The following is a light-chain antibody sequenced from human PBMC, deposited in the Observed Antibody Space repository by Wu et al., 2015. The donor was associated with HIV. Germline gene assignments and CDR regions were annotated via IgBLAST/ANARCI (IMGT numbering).Light chain of an antibody. V-gene: IGKV1-33*01. CDR1: QDISNH. J-gene: IGKJ4*01. Sequence: DIQMTQSPSSLSASVGDRVTISCQASQDISNHLNWYQQKVGKAPKLLIYDASNLEAGVPSGLSGSGSGTNFTFTISRLQPEDIATYYCQQYKSLPITFGRGTK. CDR3: QQYKSLPIT. CDR2: DAS.